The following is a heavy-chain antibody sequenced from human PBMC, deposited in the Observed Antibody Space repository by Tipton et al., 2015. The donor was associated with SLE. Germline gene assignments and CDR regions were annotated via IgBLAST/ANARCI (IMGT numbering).Heavy chain of an antibody. CDR2: MNPNTGYT. J-gene: IGHJ4*02. CDR1: GYTFTTFD. V-gene: IGHV1-8*01. CDR3: APSHWAISAAAINTFDS. D-gene: IGHD2-2*02. Sequence: QSGPEVKKPGASVKVSCKASGYTFTTFDINWVRQAPGQGLEWMGWMNPNTGYTGYAQKFQGRVTVTRVTSMSTAYMELSSLTSDDTALYYCAPSHWAISAAAINTFDSWGQGTLVTVSS.